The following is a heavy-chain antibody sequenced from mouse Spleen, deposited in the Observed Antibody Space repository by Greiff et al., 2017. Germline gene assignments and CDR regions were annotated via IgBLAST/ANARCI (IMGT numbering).Heavy chain of an antibody. CDR1: GFTFSDYG. CDR3: ARFDYDGSFAY. J-gene: IGHJ3*01. CDR2: ISNLAYSI. D-gene: IGHD2-4*01. V-gene: IGHV5-15*01. Sequence: EVQLVESGGGLVKPGGSLKLSCAGSGFTFSDYGMAWVRQAPGKGPEWVAFISNLAYSIYYADTVTGRFTISRENAKNTLYLEMSSLRSEDTATYYCARFDYDGSFAYWGQGTLVTVSA.